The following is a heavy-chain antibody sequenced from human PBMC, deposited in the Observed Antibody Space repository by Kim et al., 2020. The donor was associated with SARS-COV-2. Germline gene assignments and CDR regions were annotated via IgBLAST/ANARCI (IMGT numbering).Heavy chain of an antibody. Sequence: GGSLRLSCAASGFTVSSNYMSWVRQAPGKGLEWVSVIYSGGSTYYADSVKGRFTISRDNSKNTLYLQMNSLRAEDTAVYYCARWEHGDYVGYWGQGTLVTVSS. CDR2: IYSGGST. J-gene: IGHJ4*02. CDR3: ARWEHGDYVGY. CDR1: GFTVSSNY. D-gene: IGHD4-17*01. V-gene: IGHV3-66*01.